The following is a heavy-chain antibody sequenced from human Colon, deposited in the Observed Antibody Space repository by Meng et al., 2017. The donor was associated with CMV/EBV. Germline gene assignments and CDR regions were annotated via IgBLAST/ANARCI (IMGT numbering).Heavy chain of an antibody. CDR1: GLSVSNDYW. V-gene: IGHV4-4*02. Sequence: VQLQESGPRMVTPSGTLSLTCAVSGLSVSNDYWWTWVRQAPGKGLEWIGEVSQDGKTNSHPSLKSRPSMSLDKSKNQFSPNLRSVTAADTASYFYASSSGWWRIDYWGHGTLVTVSS. J-gene: IGHJ4*01. CDR3: ASSSGWWRIDY. CDR2: VSQDGKT. D-gene: IGHD6-19*01.